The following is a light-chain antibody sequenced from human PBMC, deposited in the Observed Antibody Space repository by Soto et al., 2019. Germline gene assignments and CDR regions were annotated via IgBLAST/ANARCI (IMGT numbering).Light chain of an antibody. V-gene: IGLV3-1*01. CDR1: KLGDKY. J-gene: IGLJ1*01. CDR2: QDS. CDR3: QAWDSSTAFYV. Sequence: YELTQPPSVSVSPGQTASITCSGDKLGDKYACWYQQKPGQSPVLVIYQDSKRPSGIPERFSGSNSGNTATLTISGTQAMDEADYYCQAWDSSTAFYVFGTGTKLTVL.